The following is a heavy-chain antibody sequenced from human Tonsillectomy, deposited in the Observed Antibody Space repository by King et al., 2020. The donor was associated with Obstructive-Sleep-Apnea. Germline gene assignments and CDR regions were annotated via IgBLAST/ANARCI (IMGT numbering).Heavy chain of an antibody. Sequence: QLVQSGGGLVQPGGSLRLSCAASGFTFSSYSMNWVRQAPGKGLEWVSYICSSSRTIYYADSVKGRFTISRDNSKNSLYLQMNSLRAEDTAVYYCARAVFSGSSSSPSYWGQGTLVTVSS. CDR2: ICSSSRTI. D-gene: IGHD6-13*01. V-gene: IGHV3-48*04. CDR1: GFTFSSYS. CDR3: ARAVFSGSSSSPSY. J-gene: IGHJ4*02.